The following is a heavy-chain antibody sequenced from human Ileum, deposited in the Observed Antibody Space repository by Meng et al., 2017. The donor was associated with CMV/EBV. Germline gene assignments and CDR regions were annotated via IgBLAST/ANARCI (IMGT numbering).Heavy chain of an antibody. D-gene: IGHD6-13*01. CDR3: VWDTSSWP. Sequence: GGSLRLSCAASGFTFSDYYMNWVRQAPGKGLVWVSRIKSDGATTYADFVKGRFTISRDNAKNTLYLQMNSLRPDDTAVYYCVWDTSSWPWGQGTLVTVSS. J-gene: IGHJ5*02. V-gene: IGHV3-74*01. CDR1: GFTFSDYY. CDR2: IKSDGAT.